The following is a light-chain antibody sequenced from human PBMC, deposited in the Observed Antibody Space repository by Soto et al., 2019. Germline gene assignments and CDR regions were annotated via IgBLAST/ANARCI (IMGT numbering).Light chain of an antibody. J-gene: IGKJ1*01. V-gene: IGKV3-20*01. CDR1: QSVSNNY. Sequence: ELVMKQSPSTLSVSPGERATLSCRASQSVSNNYLAWYQQKPGQAPRLLIYVASNRATGIPDRFSGSGSGTDFTLTSIRLEPDDLAVYHCQQNGGWTFGQGTKVDIK. CDR3: QQNGGWT. CDR2: VAS.